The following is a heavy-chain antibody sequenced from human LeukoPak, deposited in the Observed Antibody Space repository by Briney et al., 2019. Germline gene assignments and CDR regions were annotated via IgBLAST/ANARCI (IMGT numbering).Heavy chain of an antibody. Sequence: GGSLRLSCAASGFTFNNYAMSWVRQAPGKGLEWVSGISGSGASTYYADSVKGRFTIFRDNSENTLYLQMNSLRAGDTAVYYCAKGYTTTWYFFDFWGQGTLVTVSS. CDR2: ISGSGAST. CDR1: GFTFNNYA. D-gene: IGHD5-12*01. V-gene: IGHV3-23*01. CDR3: AKGYTTTWYFFDF. J-gene: IGHJ4*02.